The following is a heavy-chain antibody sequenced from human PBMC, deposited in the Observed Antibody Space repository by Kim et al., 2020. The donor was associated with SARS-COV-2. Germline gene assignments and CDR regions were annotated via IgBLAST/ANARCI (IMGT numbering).Heavy chain of an antibody. CDR3: ARHKAPSYSSGWGLLDP. V-gene: IGHV4-59*08. CDR1: GGSISSYY. CDR2: IYYSGST. J-gene: IGHJ5*02. Sequence: SETLSLTCTVSGGSISSYYWSWIRQPPGKGLEWIGYIYYSGSTNYNPSLKSRVTISVDTSKNQFSLKLSSVTAADTAVYYCARHKAPSYSSGWGLLDPWGQGTLVTVSS. D-gene: IGHD6-19*01.